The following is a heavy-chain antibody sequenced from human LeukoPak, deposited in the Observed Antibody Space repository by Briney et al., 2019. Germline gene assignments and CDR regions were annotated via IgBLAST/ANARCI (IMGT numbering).Heavy chain of an antibody. CDR3: ARAWLEPLFDI. J-gene: IGHJ4*02. CDR2: ISDDGIHK. Sequence: PGGSLKLSCVPSVYTFRSCAMHGVPDAPGGGGVCMVLISDDGIHKYYADSVKGRFTISRDNSKNTLYLQMNSLRAEDTAVYYCARAWLEPLFDIWGQGTLVTVSS. V-gene: IGHV3-30-3*01. D-gene: IGHD5-12*01. CDR1: VYTFRSCA.